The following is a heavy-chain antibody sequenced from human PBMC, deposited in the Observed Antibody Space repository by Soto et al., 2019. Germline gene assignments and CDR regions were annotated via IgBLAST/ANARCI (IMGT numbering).Heavy chain of an antibody. J-gene: IGHJ6*02. V-gene: IGHV1-18*01. CDR3: ARPYSGYDWGIHYYYYGMDV. D-gene: IGHD5-12*01. Sequence: ASVKVSCKASGYTFTSYGISWVRQAPGQGLEWMGWISAYNGNTNYAQKLQGRVTMTTDTSTSTAYMELRSLRSDDTAVYYCARPYSGYDWGIHYYYYGMDVWGQGTTVTGS. CDR1: GYTFTSYG. CDR2: ISAYNGNT.